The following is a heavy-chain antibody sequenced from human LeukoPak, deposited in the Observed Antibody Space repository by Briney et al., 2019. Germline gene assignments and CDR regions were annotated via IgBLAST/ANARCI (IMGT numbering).Heavy chain of an antibody. Sequence: GASVKVSCKASGYTFTDYYMHWVQQAPGKGLEWMGRVDPEDGETIYAEKFQGRVTITADTSTDTAYMELSSLRSEDTAVYYCATDPHYYDSSGYYIQHWGQGTLVTVSS. CDR3: ATDPHYYDSSGYYIQH. CDR2: VDPEDGET. CDR1: GYTFTDYY. J-gene: IGHJ1*01. D-gene: IGHD3-22*01. V-gene: IGHV1-69-2*01.